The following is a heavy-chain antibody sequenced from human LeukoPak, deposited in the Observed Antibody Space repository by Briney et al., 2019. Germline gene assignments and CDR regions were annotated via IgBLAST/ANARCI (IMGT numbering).Heavy chain of an antibody. Sequence: GGSLRLSCAASGFTFSSYSMNWVRQAPGKGLEWVSSISSSSSYIYYADSVKGRFTISRDNAKNSLYLQMNSLRAEDTAVYYCARDYCSSTSCYFDYWGQETLVTVSS. CDR3: ARDYCSSTSCYFDY. J-gene: IGHJ4*02. V-gene: IGHV3-21*01. CDR1: GFTFSSYS. CDR2: ISSSSSYI. D-gene: IGHD2-2*01.